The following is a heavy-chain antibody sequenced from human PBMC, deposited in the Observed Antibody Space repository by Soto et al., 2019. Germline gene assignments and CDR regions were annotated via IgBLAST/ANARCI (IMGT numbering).Heavy chain of an antibody. CDR1: GDSISTVDYF. D-gene: IGHD2-15*01. CDR3: ARGRYCLTGRCFPNWFDS. V-gene: IGHV4-30-4*08. CDR2: IYKSATT. J-gene: IGHJ5*01. Sequence: SETLSLTCPVSGDSISTVDYFWAWIRQPPGQALEYIGYIYKSATTYYNPSFESRVAISLDTSKSQFSLNVTSVTAADTAVYFCARGRYCLTGRCFPNWFDSWGQGTLVTVS.